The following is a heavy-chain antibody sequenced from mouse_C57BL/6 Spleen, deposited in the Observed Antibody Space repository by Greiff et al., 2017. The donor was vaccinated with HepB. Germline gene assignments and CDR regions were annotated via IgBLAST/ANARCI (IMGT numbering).Heavy chain of an antibody. V-gene: IGHV1-69*01. CDR3: ARGLLYWYFDV. CDR1: GYTFTSYW. J-gene: IGHJ1*03. Sequence: QVQLQQPGAELVMPGASVKLSCKASGYTFTSYWMHWVKQRPGQGLEWIGEIDPSDSYTNYNQKFKGKSTLTVDKSSSTAYMQLSSLTSEDSAVYYCARGLLYWYFDVWGTGTTVTVSS. CDR2: IDPSDSYT. D-gene: IGHD2-13*01.